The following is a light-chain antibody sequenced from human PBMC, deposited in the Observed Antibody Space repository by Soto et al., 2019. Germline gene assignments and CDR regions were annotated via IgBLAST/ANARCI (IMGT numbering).Light chain of an antibody. J-gene: IGKJ4*01. CDR2: DVS. Sequence: DIQMTQSPSTLSASVGDTVTVTCRASQSVSGWLAWYQQKPGKAPNLLIYDVSSLESGVSSRFSGSGSGTEFTLTISSLQPDDFAAYYCQQYNSYSLFGGGTKVDIK. V-gene: IGKV1-5*01. CDR3: QQYNSYSL. CDR1: QSVSGW.